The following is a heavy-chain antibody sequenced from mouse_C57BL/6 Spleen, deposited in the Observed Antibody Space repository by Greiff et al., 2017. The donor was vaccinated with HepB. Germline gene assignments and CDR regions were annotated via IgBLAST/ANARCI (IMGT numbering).Heavy chain of an antibody. D-gene: IGHD1-1*01. CDR1: GFSLTSYG. CDR2: IWSGGST. CDR3: ARIVITTVVGGYAMDY. J-gene: IGHJ4*01. Sequence: QVQLQQSGPGLVQPSQSLSITCTVSGFSLTSYGVHWVRQSPGKGLEWLGVIWSGGSTDYNAAFISRLSISKDNSKSQVFFKMNSLQADDTAIYYCARIVITTVVGGYAMDYWGQGTSVTVSS. V-gene: IGHV2-2*01.